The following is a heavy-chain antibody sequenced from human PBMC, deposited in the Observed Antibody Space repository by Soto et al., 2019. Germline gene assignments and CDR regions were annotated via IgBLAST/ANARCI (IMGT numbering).Heavy chain of an antibody. CDR3: TRDDVHCSRSRCYRVPMDV. J-gene: IGHJ6*01. D-gene: IGHD2-15*01. V-gene: IGHV3-66*01. CDR2: IQSGGST. Sequence: EVQLVESGGGLVQPGGSLRLSCAASGFTVSSKYMSWVRQAPGXGXXWVXXIQSGGSTYYAGSVKGRFTISRDNSDNTLFLQTXGXRXXDTAVYYCTRDDVHCSRSRCYRVPMDVWWKGTTVSVSA. CDR1: GFTVSSKY.